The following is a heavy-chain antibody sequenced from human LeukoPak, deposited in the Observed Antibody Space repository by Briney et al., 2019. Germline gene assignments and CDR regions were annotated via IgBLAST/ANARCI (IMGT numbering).Heavy chain of an antibody. Sequence: PGGSLRLSCAASGFTFSSYWTSWVRQAPGKGLEWVANIKQDGSEKYYVDSVKGRFTISRDNAKNSLYLQMNSLRAEDTAVYYCARYIVVVPAAMFDYWGQGTLVTVSS. J-gene: IGHJ4*02. D-gene: IGHD2-2*01. CDR3: ARYIVVVPAAMFDY. CDR1: GFTFSSYW. CDR2: IKQDGSEK. V-gene: IGHV3-7*03.